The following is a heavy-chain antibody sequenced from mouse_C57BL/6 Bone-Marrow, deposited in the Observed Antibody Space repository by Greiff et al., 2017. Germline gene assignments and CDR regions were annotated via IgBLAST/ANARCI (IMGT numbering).Heavy chain of an antibody. J-gene: IGHJ3*01. V-gene: IGHV2-5*01. CDR2: IWRGGST. CDR3: AKSLNIYYDSGFAY. CDR1: GFSLTSYR. D-gene: IGHD2-4*01. Sequence: QVQLQQSGPGLVQPSQSLSITCTVSGFSLTSYRVHWVRQSPGKGLEWLGVIWRGGSTDYNAAFMSRLSITKDNSKSQVFFKMNSLQADDTAIYYCAKSLNIYYDSGFAYWGQGTLVTVSA.